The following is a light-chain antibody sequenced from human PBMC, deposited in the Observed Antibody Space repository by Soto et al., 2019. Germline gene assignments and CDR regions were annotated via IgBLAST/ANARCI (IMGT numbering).Light chain of an antibody. Sequence: DIQMTQSSSTLSASVGDRVTITCRASQSISNWLAWYQLKPGKAPKLLIYDASTLESGAPSRFSGSGSGTEFTLTISSLQPDDFATYYCQHYASYSPTFGQGTKVDIK. CDR3: QHYASYSPT. CDR2: DAS. CDR1: QSISNW. V-gene: IGKV1-5*01. J-gene: IGKJ1*01.